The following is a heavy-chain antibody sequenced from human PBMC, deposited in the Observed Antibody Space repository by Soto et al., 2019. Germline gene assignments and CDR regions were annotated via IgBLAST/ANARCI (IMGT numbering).Heavy chain of an antibody. CDR2: ISAYNGNT. CDR1: GYTFTSYG. D-gene: IGHD2-2*01. Sequence: QVQLVQSGAEVKTPGASVKVSCKASGYTFTSYGISWVRQAPGQGLEWMGWISAYNGNTNYAQKHQGRVTMTTDTSTSTAYMELRSLRSDDTAVYYCARSIVVVPAAHNWFDPWGQGTLVTVSS. V-gene: IGHV1-18*01. J-gene: IGHJ5*02. CDR3: ARSIVVVPAAHNWFDP.